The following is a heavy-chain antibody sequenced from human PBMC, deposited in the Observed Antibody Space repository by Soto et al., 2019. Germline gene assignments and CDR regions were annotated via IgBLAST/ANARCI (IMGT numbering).Heavy chain of an antibody. CDR2: INAGNGNT. V-gene: IGHV1-3*01. Sequence: ASVKVSCKASGYTFTSYAMHWVRQAPGQRLEWMGWINAGNGNTKYSQKFQGRVTITRDTSASTAYMELSSLRSEDTAVYYCARDPSYYDFWSGYYDYRGQGTLVTVSS. J-gene: IGHJ4*02. CDR3: ARDPSYYDFWSGYYDY. D-gene: IGHD3-3*01. CDR1: GYTFTSYA.